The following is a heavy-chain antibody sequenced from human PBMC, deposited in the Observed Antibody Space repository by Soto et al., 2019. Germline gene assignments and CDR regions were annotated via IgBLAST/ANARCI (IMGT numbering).Heavy chain of an antibody. CDR1: GGSISPFY. CDR3: ARVGGVAAPTFDY. D-gene: IGHD2-15*01. J-gene: IGHJ4*02. CDR2: LYYSGNT. V-gene: IGHV4-59*01. Sequence: QVQLQESGPGVVKPSETLSLTCTVSGGSISPFYWSWVRQPPGKGLEWIGYLYYSGNTNYNPSLKSRVTISVDASKNQVSLRLTSVTAADTAVYYCARVGGVAAPTFDYWGQGTVVTVSS.